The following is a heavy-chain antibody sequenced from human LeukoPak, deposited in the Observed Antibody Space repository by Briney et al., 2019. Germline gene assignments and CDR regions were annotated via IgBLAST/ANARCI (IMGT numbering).Heavy chain of an antibody. D-gene: IGHD6-13*01. J-gene: IGHJ4*02. CDR2: ISSSSTYI. CDR1: GLTFSDYN. CDR3: ARVSTAASLAIDY. Sequence: GGSLRLSCAASGLTFSDYNMNWVRQAPGKGLEWVSVISSSSTYIYYADSVKGRFTISRDNAKNSLYLQMNSLRAEDTAVYYCARVSTAASLAIDYWGQGTLVTVST. V-gene: IGHV3-21*06.